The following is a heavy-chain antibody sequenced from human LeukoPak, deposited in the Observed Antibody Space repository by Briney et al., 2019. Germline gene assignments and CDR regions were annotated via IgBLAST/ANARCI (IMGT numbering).Heavy chain of an antibody. J-gene: IGHJ3*02. CDR1: GFTFSSYA. CDR2: ISGSGGST. Sequence: PGGSLRLSCAASGFTFSSYAMSWVRQAPGKGLEWVSAISGSGGSTYYADSVKSRFTISRDNSKNTLYLQMNSLRAEDTAVYYCAKDTTYDYVWGSYRPSPAFDIWGQGTMVTVSS. D-gene: IGHD3-16*02. CDR3: AKDTTYDYVWGSYRPSPAFDI. V-gene: IGHV3-23*01.